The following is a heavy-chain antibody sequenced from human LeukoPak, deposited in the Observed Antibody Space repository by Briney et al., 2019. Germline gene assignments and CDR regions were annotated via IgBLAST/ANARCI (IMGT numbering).Heavy chain of an antibody. V-gene: IGHV3-30*02. CDR3: AKDPAKYQLLGNYMDV. CDR1: GFTFSSYG. J-gene: IGHJ6*03. Sequence: GGSLRLSCAASGFTFSSYGMHWVRQAPGKGLEWVAFIRYDGSNKYYADSVKGRFTISRDNSKNTLYLQMNSLRAEATAVYYRAKDPAKYQLLGNYMDVWGKGTTVTVSS. CDR2: IRYDGSNK. D-gene: IGHD2-2*01.